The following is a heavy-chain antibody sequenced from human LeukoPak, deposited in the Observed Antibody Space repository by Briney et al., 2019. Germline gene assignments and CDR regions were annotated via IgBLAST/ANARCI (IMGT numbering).Heavy chain of an antibody. CDR1: GYTFTSYY. Sequence: ASVKVSRKASGYTFTSYYMHWVRQAPGQGLEWVGIINPSGGSTSYAQKFQGRVTMTRDTSTSTVYMELNSLRSEDTAVYYCAREPPPGIAVADGPDYYYYGMDVWGQGTTVTVSS. CDR3: AREPPPGIAVADGPDYYYYGMDV. D-gene: IGHD6-19*01. J-gene: IGHJ6*02. CDR2: INPSGGST. V-gene: IGHV1-46*01.